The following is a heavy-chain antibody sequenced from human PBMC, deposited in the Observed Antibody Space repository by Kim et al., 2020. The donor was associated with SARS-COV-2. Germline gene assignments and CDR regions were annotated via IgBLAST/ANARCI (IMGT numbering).Heavy chain of an antibody. CDR3: TRGPGTTVVLLVAFD. Sequence: GGSLRLSCGASGFTFSDSAMHWVRRAPGKGLEWVGRIRSKGNGYASAYSASVRGTFTIARDESTLTPHMHMIRPENDALDDYACTRGPGTTVVLLVAFD. CDR1: GFTFSDSA. CDR2: IRSKGNGYAS. J-gene: IGHJ3*02. V-gene: IGHV3-73*01. D-gene: IGHD1-1*01.